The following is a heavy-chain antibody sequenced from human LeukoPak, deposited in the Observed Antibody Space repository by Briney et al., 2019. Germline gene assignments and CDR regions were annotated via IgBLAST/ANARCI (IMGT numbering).Heavy chain of an antibody. D-gene: IGHD3-10*01. Sequence: PGGSLRLSCAGSGFNFSNYAMNWVRHPPGKGMEWVSVTSSDGSLKFYVDSVNGRFIISRDNTKNTLYLQMNRLRPEDTAIYYCVKDIWFGDGFDSGGRGTLVTVSS. CDR1: GFNFSNYA. CDR3: VKDIWFGDGFDS. V-gene: IGHV3-30*18. J-gene: IGHJ4*02. CDR2: TSSDGSLK.